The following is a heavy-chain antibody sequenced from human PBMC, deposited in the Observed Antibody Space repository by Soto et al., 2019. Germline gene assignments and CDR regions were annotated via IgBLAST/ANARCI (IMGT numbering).Heavy chain of an antibody. D-gene: IGHD1-26*01. J-gene: IGHJ6*02. V-gene: IGHV3-30*03. CDR2: ISYDRSNK. Sequence: SLRPDCAASGFTFSSEGRHWVRQAPGQGLEWVSVISYDRSNKYYADSVKGRFTISRDNAKNSLYLQMNSLRAEDTAVYYCAREREWELPRDPYYYYGMDVWGQGTTVTVSS. CDR1: GFTFSSEG. CDR3: AREREWELPRDPYYYYGMDV.